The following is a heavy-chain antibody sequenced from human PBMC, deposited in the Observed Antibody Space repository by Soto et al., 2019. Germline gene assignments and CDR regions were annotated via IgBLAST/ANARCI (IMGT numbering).Heavy chain of an antibody. CDR3: ARTHSSSWYGNDFDC. CDR1: GYTFTSYY. D-gene: IGHD6-13*01. J-gene: IGHJ4*02. V-gene: IGHV1-46*03. Sequence: GASVKVSCKASGYTFTSYYMHWVRQAPGQGLEWMGIINPSGGSTSYAQKFQGRVTMTRDTSTSTVYMELSSLRSEDTAVYYCARTHSSSWYGNDFDCWGQGTLVTVSS. CDR2: INPSGGST.